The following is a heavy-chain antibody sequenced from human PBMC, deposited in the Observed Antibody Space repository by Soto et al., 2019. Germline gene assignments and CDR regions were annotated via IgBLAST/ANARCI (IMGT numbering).Heavy chain of an antibody. Sequence: KSSETLSLTCAVSGGSISSSNWWSWVRQPPGKGLEWIGEIYHSGSTNYNPSLKSRVTISVDKSKNQFSLKLSSVTAADTAVYYCSAGRTAHSDAFDIWGQGTMVTVSS. CDR1: GGSISSSNW. J-gene: IGHJ3*02. D-gene: IGHD1-26*01. CDR3: SAGRTAHSDAFDI. CDR2: IYHSGST. V-gene: IGHV4-4*02.